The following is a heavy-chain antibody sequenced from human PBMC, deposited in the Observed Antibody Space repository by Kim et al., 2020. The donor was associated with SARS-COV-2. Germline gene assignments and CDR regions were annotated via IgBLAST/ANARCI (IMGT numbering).Heavy chain of an antibody. D-gene: IGHD6-19*01. CDR1: GYSISSGYY. Sequence: SETLSLTCTVSGYSISSGYYWGWIRQPPGKGLEWIGSIYHSGSTYYNPSLKSRVTISVDTSKNQFSLKLSSVTAADTAVYYCARVSCVSGWCEGVGWDYYYGMDVWGQGTTVTVSS. V-gene: IGHV4-38-2*02. CDR3: ARVSCVSGWCEGVGWDYYYGMDV. J-gene: IGHJ6*02. CDR2: IYHSGST.